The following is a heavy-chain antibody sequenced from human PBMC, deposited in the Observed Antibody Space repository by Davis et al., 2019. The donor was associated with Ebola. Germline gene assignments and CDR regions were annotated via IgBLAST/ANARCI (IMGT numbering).Heavy chain of an antibody. CDR2: INPSGST. D-gene: IGHD5-24*01. J-gene: IGHJ4*02. Sequence: SETLSLTCTVSGGSISSYYWSWIRQPPGKGLEWIGEINPSGSTNYNPSLKSRVTISVDTSKNQFSLKLSSVTAADTAVYYCARGGEGYNYYFDYWGRGTLVTVSS. CDR3: ARGGEGYNYYFDY. V-gene: IGHV4-59*01. CDR1: GGSISSYY.